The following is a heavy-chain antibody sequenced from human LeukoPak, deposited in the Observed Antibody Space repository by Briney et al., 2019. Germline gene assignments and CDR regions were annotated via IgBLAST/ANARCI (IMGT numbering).Heavy chain of an antibody. CDR3: ARDLLYGGNPDLRGAFDI. Sequence: GASVKVSCKASGGTFSSYAISWVRQAPGQGLEWMGGIIPIFGTANYAQKFQGRVTITADKSTSTAYMELSRLRSDDTAVYYCARDLLYGGNPDLRGAFDIWGQGTMVTVSS. CDR2: IIPIFGTA. V-gene: IGHV1-69*06. CDR1: GGTFSSYA. J-gene: IGHJ3*02. D-gene: IGHD4-23*01.